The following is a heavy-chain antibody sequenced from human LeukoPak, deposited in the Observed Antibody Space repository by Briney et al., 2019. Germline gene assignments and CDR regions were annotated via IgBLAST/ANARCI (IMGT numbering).Heavy chain of an antibody. J-gene: IGHJ3*02. Sequence: ASVKVSCKASGYTFTSYYMHWVRQAPGQGLEWMGIINPSGGSTSYAQKFQGRVTMTRDTSTSTVYMELSSLRSEDTAVYYCARTNVAGKLLLTFDIWGQGTMVTVSS. V-gene: IGHV1-46*01. CDR1: GYTFTSYY. D-gene: IGHD6-19*01. CDR3: ARTNVAGKLLLTFDI. CDR2: INPSGGST.